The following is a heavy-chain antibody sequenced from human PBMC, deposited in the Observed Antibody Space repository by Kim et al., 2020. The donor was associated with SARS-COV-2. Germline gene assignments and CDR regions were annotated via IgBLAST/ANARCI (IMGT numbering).Heavy chain of an antibody. CDR2: IYHSGST. Sequence: SETLSLTCAVSGGSISSSNWWSWVRQPPGKGLEWIGEIYHSGSTNYNPSLKSRVTISVDKSKNQFSLKLSSVTAADTAVYYCARESVGIAVAGTIDYWGQGTLVTVSS. CDR3: ARESVGIAVAGTIDY. D-gene: IGHD6-19*01. J-gene: IGHJ4*02. V-gene: IGHV4-4*02. CDR1: GGSISSSNW.